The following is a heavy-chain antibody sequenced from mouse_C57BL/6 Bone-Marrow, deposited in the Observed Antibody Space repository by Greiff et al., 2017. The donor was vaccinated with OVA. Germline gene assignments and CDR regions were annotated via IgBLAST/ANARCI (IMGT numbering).Heavy chain of an antibody. CDR1: GFNIKDDY. Sequence: EVQLQPSWAELVRPGASVKLSCTASGFNIKDDYMHWVKQRPEQGLEWIGWIDPENGDTEYASKFQGKATITADTSSNTAYLQLSSLTSEDTAVYYCTYDYDGTGYAMDYWGQGTSVTVSS. D-gene: IGHD2-4*01. V-gene: IGHV14-4*01. CDR3: TYDYDGTGYAMDY. CDR2: IDPENGDT. J-gene: IGHJ4*01.